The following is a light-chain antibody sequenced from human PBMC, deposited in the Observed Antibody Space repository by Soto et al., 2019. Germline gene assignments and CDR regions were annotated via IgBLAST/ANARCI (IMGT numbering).Light chain of an antibody. V-gene: IGLV1-44*01. CDR3: SSYAGSNNLV. J-gene: IGLJ3*02. Sequence: QSVLTQPPSASGTPGQRVTISCSGSNSNVGNNTVNWYQQLPGTAPKLLIETNNQRPSGVPDRFSGSKSATSASLAISGLQSEDEADYYCSSYAGSNNLVFAGGTKVTVL. CDR2: TNN. CDR1: NSNVGNNT.